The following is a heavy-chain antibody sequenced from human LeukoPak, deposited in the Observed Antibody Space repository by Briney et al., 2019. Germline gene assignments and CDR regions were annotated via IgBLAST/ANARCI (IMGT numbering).Heavy chain of an antibody. CDR3: ARVRGSGYLDY. J-gene: IGHJ4*02. V-gene: IGHV3-30*03. D-gene: IGHD2-15*01. CDR1: GFSFSTFG. CDR2: ISKDESNK. Sequence: GGSLRLSCAASGFSFSTFGMHWVRQTPGKGLEWVSHISKDESNKYYADSVKGRFTISRDTSKNTLFLQMNSLRVEDTAVYYCARVRGSGYLDYWGQGTLVTVSS.